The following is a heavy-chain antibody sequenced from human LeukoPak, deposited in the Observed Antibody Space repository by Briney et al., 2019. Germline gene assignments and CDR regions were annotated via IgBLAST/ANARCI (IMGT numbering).Heavy chain of an antibody. D-gene: IGHD6-6*01. Sequence: ASVKVSCKASGGTFSSYAISWVRQAPGQGLEWMGRIIPILGITNYAQKFQGRVTITADKSTSTAYMELSSLRSEDTAVYYCAREGIEYSSHGWFDPWGQGTLVTVSS. CDR1: GGTFSSYA. CDR2: IIPILGIT. J-gene: IGHJ5*02. CDR3: AREGIEYSSHGWFDP. V-gene: IGHV1-69*04.